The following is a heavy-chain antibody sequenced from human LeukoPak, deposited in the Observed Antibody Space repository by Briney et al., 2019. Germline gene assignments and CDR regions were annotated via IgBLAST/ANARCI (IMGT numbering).Heavy chain of an antibody. CDR2: IWYDGSNK. CDR3: AKGVYYDSSGYHGYFDY. CDR1: GFTFSSYG. V-gene: IGHV3-33*06. Sequence: GRSLRLSCAESGFTFSSYGMHWVPEAPGKGLEWGAVIWYDGSNKYYADSVKGRFTISRDNSKNTLYLQMNSLRAEDTAVYYCAKGVYYDSSGYHGYFDYWGQGTLVTVSS. J-gene: IGHJ4*02. D-gene: IGHD3-22*01.